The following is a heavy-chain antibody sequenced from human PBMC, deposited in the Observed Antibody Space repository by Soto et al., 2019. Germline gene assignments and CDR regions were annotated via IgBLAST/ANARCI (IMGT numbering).Heavy chain of an antibody. CDR2: IKSKTDGGTT. Sequence: GGSLRLSCAASGFTFSNAWMSWVRQAPGKGLEWVGRIKSKTDGGTTDYAAPVKGRFTISRDDSKNTLYLQMNSLKTEDTAVYYCNTVRYSDSWRGYYADALDIWGQGTMVTVSS. CDR1: GFTFSNAW. CDR3: NTVRYSDSWRGYYADALDI. J-gene: IGHJ3*02. V-gene: IGHV3-15*01. D-gene: IGHD3-3*01.